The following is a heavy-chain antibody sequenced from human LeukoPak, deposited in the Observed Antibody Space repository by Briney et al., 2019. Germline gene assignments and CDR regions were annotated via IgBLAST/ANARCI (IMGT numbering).Heavy chain of an antibody. D-gene: IGHD3-9*01. J-gene: IGHJ4*02. V-gene: IGHV4-59*04. CDR3: ARHGQGLRYFDWMSFDS. CDR2: ISDSGST. Sequence: PSETLSLTCSVSGGSISSYYWSWIRQPPGKGLEWIGDISDSGSTYYSPSLKSRVTISVDTSRNQFSLNLNSVTATDTAVYYCARHGQGLRYFDWMSFDSWGQGAPVTVSS. CDR1: GGSISSYY.